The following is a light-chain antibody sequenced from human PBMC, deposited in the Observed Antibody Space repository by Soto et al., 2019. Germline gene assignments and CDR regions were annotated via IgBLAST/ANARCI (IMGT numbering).Light chain of an antibody. V-gene: IGLV2-11*01. CDR2: DVS. CDR1: SSDVGGYNY. CDR3: CSYAGRYVVV. Sequence: QSALTQPRSVSGSPGQSVTISCTGTSSDVGGYNYVSWYQQHPGKAPKLMIYDVSKRPSVVPDRFSGSKSGNTASLTISGLQAEDEADYYCCSYAGRYVVVFGGGTKLTVL. J-gene: IGLJ2*01.